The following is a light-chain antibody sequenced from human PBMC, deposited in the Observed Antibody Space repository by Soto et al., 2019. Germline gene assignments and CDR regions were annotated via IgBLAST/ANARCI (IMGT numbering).Light chain of an antibody. J-gene: IGLJ1*01. CDR3: CSRAGSYTFRV. CDR2: DVT. Sequence: QSVLTQPRSVSGSPGQSVTISCTGTSSDVGGSDYVSWFQHYPGKGPKLLIYDVTRRPSGVPDRFSGSKSGNTASLTISGLQVEDEADYYCCSRAGSYTFRVFGTGTKVTVL. CDR1: SSDVGGSDY. V-gene: IGLV2-11*01.